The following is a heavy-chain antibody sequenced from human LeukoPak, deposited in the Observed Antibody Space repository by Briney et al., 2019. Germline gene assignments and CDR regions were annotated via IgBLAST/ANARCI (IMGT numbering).Heavy chain of an antibody. J-gene: IGHJ3*02. V-gene: IGHV3-74*01. CDR1: GFTISSYW. D-gene: IGHD3-9*01. CDR2: INSDGSST. Sequence: GGSLRLSCAASGFTISSYWMHWVRQAPGKGLVWVSRINSDGSSTSYADSVKGRFTISRDNTRDSLYLQMNSLRAEDTAVYYCARRPRGLRYLAFDIWGQGTMVTVSS. CDR3: ARRPRGLRYLAFDI.